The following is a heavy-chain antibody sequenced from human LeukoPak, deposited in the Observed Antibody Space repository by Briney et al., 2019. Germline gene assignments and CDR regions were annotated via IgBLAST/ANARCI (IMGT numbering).Heavy chain of an antibody. CDR1: GFNFSTYS. Sequence: GGSLRLSCAASGFNFSTYSMNWVRRAPGKGLEWVSYISRGSSAIYYADSVKGRFTISRDNAKNSLYLQMNSLRAEDTAVYYCARVSRYQLLYYMDVWGNGTTVTISS. CDR3: ARVSRYQLLYYMDV. J-gene: IGHJ6*03. V-gene: IGHV3-48*01. D-gene: IGHD2-2*01. CDR2: ISRGSSAI.